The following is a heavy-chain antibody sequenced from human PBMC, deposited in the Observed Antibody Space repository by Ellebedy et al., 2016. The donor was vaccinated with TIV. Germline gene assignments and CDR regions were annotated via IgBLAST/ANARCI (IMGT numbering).Heavy chain of an antibody. V-gene: IGHV3-30-3*01. Sequence: GESLKISCAASGFTFSSYAMHWVRQAPGKGLEWVAVISYDGSNKYYADSVKGRFTISRDNSKNTLYLQMNGLRAEDTAVYYCARGNSGYDAVYLDYWGQGTLVTVSS. CDR3: ARGNSGYDAVYLDY. CDR1: GFTFSSYA. J-gene: IGHJ4*02. D-gene: IGHD5-12*01. CDR2: ISYDGSNK.